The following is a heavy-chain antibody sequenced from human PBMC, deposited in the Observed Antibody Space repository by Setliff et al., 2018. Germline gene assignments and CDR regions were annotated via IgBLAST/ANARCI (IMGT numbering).Heavy chain of an antibody. CDR1: GYTFTSYY. CDR2: INPSGGST. CDR3: AKIAVAGNPIDY. D-gene: IGHD6-19*01. J-gene: IGHJ4*02. V-gene: IGHV1-46*01. Sequence: ASVKVSCKASGYTFTSYYMHWVRQAPGQGLEWMGIINPSGGSTSYAQKFQGRVTMTRDTSTSTVYMELSSLRSEDTAVYYCAKIAVAGNPIDYWGQGTLVTSPQ.